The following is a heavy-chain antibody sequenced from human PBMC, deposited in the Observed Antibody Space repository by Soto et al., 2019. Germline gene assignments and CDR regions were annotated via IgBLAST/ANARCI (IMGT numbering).Heavy chain of an antibody. Sequence: SETLSLTCTVSGDSVSGGGYYWTWIRQPPGKGLEWIGYISFTGDTTYNPSLRSRVTIAMHTSKNQFSLKLTSATAADTAVYYCALITFGGVIAHFDYWGPGNLVTVSS. V-gene: IGHV4-61*08. CDR2: ISFTGDT. CDR3: ALITFGGVIAHFDY. D-gene: IGHD3-16*02. CDR1: GDSVSGGGYY. J-gene: IGHJ4*02.